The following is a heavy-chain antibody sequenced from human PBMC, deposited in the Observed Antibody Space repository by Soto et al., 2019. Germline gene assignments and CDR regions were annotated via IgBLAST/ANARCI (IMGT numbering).Heavy chain of an antibody. J-gene: IGHJ1*01. Sequence: GSLRLSCAASGFTFSSYGMHWVRQAPGKGLEWVAVISYDGSNKYYADSVKGRFTISRDNSKNTLYLQMNSLRAEDTAVYYCAKDPSAVAVAGTDEYFQHWGQGTLVTVSS. D-gene: IGHD6-19*01. CDR3: AKDPSAVAVAGTDEYFQH. CDR1: GFTFSSYG. V-gene: IGHV3-30*18. CDR2: ISYDGSNK.